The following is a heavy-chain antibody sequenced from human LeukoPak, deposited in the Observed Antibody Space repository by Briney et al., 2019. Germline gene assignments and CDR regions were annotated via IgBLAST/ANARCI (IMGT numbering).Heavy chain of an antibody. Sequence: PGRSLRLSCAASGFTFGSYGMHWVRQAPGEGLEWVAVISYDGSNKYYAGSVKGRFTISRDNSKNTLYLQMNSLRAEDTAVYYCAKDLYSSSWYPRYGMDVWGQGTTVTVSS. CDR1: GFTFGSYG. J-gene: IGHJ6*02. V-gene: IGHV3-30*18. CDR3: AKDLYSSSWYPRYGMDV. D-gene: IGHD6-13*01. CDR2: ISYDGSNK.